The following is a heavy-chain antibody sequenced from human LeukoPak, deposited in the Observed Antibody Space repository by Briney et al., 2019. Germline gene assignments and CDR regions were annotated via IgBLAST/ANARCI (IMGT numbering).Heavy chain of an antibody. CDR2: INPNSGGT. V-gene: IGHV1-2*02. CDR3: ARGGAVTTYYYYGMDV. CDR1: GYTFTGYY. J-gene: IGHJ6*01. D-gene: IGHD4-11*01. Sequence: ASVNVSCKASGYTFTGYYMHWVRQAPGQGLEWMGWINPNSGGTNYAQKFQGRVTMTRDTSISTAYMELSRLRSDDTAVYYCARGGAVTTYYYYGMDVWGQGTTVTVSS.